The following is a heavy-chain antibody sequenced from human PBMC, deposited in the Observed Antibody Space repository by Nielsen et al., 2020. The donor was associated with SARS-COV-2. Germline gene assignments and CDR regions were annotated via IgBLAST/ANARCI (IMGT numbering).Heavy chain of an antibody. CDR1: GGSISSGGYS. CDR2: IYHSGST. CDR3: ARTYDYGGNFDY. V-gene: IGHV4-30-2*01. D-gene: IGHD4-23*01. Sequence: SETLSLTCAVSGGSISSGGYSWSWIRQPPGKGLEWIGYIYHSGSTYYNPSLKSRVTISVDRSKNQFSLKLSSVTAADTAVYYCARTYDYGGNFDYWGQGTLVTVSS. J-gene: IGHJ4*02.